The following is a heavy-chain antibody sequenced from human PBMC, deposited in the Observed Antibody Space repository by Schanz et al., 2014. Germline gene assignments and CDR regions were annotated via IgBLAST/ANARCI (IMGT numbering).Heavy chain of an antibody. CDR1: GGTFSSYT. Sequence: VQLVQSGAEVKKPGSSVKVSCKASGGTFSSYTISWVRQAPGQGLEWMGRIISILAIADYAQKFQGRVTITADKATSTAYMELTSLRSEDTAVYYCAGTYCSSTSCYTGYYYMDVWGKGTTVTVSS. J-gene: IGHJ6*03. CDR2: IISILAIA. CDR3: AGTYCSSTSCYTGYYYMDV. V-gene: IGHV1-69*02. D-gene: IGHD2-2*02.